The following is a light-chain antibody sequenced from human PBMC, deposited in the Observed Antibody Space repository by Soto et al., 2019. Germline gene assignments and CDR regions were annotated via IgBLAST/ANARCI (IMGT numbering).Light chain of an antibody. CDR2: EVR. J-gene: IGLJ2*01. V-gene: IGLV2-14*01. Sequence: QSALTQPASVSGSPGQSITISCTGTSSDVGGYNYASWYQQHPGKAPKLIIYEVRNRPSGVSSRFSGSKSGNTASLTISGLQAEDEADYYCSSYTSSSTLFGGGTKLTVL. CDR1: SSDVGGYNY. CDR3: SSYTSSSTL.